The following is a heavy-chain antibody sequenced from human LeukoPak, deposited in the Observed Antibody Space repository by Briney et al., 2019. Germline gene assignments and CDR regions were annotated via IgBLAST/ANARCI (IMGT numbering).Heavy chain of an antibody. CDR2: ISSSSSTI. J-gene: IGHJ6*02. D-gene: IGHD2-2*01. Sequence: GGSLRLSCAASGFTFSSYSMNWVCQAPGKGLEWVSYISSSSSTIYYADSVKGRFTISRDNAKNSLYLQMNSLRAEDTAVYYCALWANIVVVPAAYYYYGMDVWGQGTTVTVSS. V-gene: IGHV3-48*01. CDR1: GFTFSSYS. CDR3: ALWANIVVVPAAYYYYGMDV.